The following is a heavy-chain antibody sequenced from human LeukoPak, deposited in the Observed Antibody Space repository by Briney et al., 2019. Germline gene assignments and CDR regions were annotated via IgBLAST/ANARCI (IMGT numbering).Heavy chain of an antibody. CDR3: AKGVLGIVVVPAAIGGFDY. CDR1: GFTFSSYA. Sequence: PGGSLRLSCAASGFTFSSYAMSWVRQAPGKGLEWVSAISGSGGSTYYADSVKGRFTISRDNSKNTLYLQMNSLRAEDTAVYYCAKGVLGIVVVPAAIGGFDYWGQGTLVTVSS. J-gene: IGHJ4*02. V-gene: IGHV3-23*01. D-gene: IGHD2-2*01. CDR2: ISGSGGST.